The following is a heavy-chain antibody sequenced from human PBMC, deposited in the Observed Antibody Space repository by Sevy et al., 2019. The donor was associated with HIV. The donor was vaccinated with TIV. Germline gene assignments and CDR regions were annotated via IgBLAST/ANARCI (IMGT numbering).Heavy chain of an antibody. CDR1: GFTFSNAW. J-gene: IGHJ3*02. Sequence: GGSLRLSCAASGFTFSNAWMSWVRQAPGKGLEWVGRIKRKTDGGTTDYAAPVKGRFTISRDDSKNTLYLQMNSLKTEDTAVYYCTTDPGYCSGGSCYNDAFDIWGQGTMVTVSS. V-gene: IGHV3-15*01. CDR3: TTDPGYCSGGSCYNDAFDI. CDR2: IKRKTDGGTT. D-gene: IGHD2-15*01.